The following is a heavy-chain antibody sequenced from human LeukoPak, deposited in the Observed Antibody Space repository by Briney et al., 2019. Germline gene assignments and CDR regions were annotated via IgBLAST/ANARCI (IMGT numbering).Heavy chain of an antibody. Sequence: TSETLSLTCAVYGVSFSGYYWSWIRQPPGKGLEWIGEINHSGSTNYNPSLKSRVTISVDTSKNQFSLKLSSVTAADTAVYYCARGRAAANNYYYYNMDVWGQGTTVTVSS. V-gene: IGHV4-34*01. J-gene: IGHJ6*02. D-gene: IGHD6-13*01. CDR1: GVSFSGYY. CDR3: ARGRAAANNYYYYNMDV. CDR2: INHSGST.